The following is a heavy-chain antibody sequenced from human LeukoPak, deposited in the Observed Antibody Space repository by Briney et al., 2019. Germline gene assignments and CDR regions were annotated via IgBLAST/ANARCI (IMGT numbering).Heavy chain of an antibody. Sequence: ASVKVSCKASGCTFTSYDINWVRQATGQGLEWMGWMNPNSGNTGYAQKFQGRVTMTRNTSISTAYMELSSLRSEDTAVYYCARPGEYSSSWSEYFQHWGQGTLVTVSS. CDR1: GCTFTSYD. D-gene: IGHD6-13*01. V-gene: IGHV1-8*01. CDR2: MNPNSGNT. J-gene: IGHJ1*01. CDR3: ARPGEYSSSWSEYFQH.